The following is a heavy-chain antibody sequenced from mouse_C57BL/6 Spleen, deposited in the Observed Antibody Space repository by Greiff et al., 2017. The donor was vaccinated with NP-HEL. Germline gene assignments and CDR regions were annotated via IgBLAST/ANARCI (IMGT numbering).Heavy chain of an antibody. J-gene: IGHJ3*01. CDR1: GYTFTDYN. CDR2: INPNNGGT. Sequence: EVQLQQSGPELVKPGASVKMSCKASGYTFTDYNMHWVKQSHGKSLEWIGYINPNNGGTSYNQKFKGKATLTVNKSSSTAYMELRSLTSEDSAVYYCARQGYYYGSSWFAYWGQGTLVTVSA. CDR3: ARQGYYYGSSWFAY. D-gene: IGHD1-1*01. V-gene: IGHV1-22*01.